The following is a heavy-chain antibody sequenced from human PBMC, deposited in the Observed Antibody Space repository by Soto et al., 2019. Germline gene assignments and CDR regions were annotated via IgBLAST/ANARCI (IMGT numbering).Heavy chain of an antibody. CDR3: AKVSPMGYFFDF. Sequence: LRLSCAASGFAFNTYSMHWVRQAPGRGLEWVAVISYDGSNKFYADSVKGRFTISRDNSKNTLYLEMNSLRGEDTAVYYCAKVSPMGYFFDFWGQGTLVTVSS. V-gene: IGHV3-30-3*01. CDR2: ISYDGSNK. J-gene: IGHJ4*02. CDR1: GFAFNTYS.